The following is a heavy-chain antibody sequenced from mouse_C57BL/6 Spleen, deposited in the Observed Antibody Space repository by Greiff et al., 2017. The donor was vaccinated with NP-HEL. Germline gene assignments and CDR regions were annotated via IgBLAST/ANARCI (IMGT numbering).Heavy chain of an antibody. V-gene: IGHV1-67*01. D-gene: IGHD1-1*01. J-gene: IGHJ4*01. Sequence: QVQLKQSGPELVRPGVSVKISCKGSGYTFTDYAMHWVKQSHAKSLEWIGVISTYYGDASYNRKFKDKATMTVDKSSSTAYMELARLTSEDSAVYYCATITTVVDYYAMDYWGQGTSVTVSS. CDR1: GYTFTDYA. CDR3: ATITTVVDYYAMDY. CDR2: ISTYYGDA.